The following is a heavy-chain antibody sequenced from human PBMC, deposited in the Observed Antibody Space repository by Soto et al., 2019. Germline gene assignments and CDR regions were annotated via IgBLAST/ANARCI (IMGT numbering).Heavy chain of an antibody. J-gene: IGHJ3*02. CDR1: GFTFSSYG. Sequence: GGSLRLSCAASGFTFSSYGMHWVRQAPGKGLEWVAVISYDGSNKYYADSVKGRFTISRDNSKNTLYLHMNSLRAEDTAVYYCAKAVSAFDIWGQGTMVTVSS. CDR3: AKAVSAFDI. CDR2: ISYDGSNK. V-gene: IGHV3-30*18.